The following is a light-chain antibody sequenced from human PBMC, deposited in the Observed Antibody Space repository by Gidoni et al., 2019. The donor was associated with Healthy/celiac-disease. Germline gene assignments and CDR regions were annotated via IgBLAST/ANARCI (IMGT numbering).Light chain of an antibody. CDR2: EAA. J-gene: IGKJ2*01. CDR3: QQYDNLSYT. CDR1: QDISNY. Sequence: IQMTQIPSSLSASVGDRVTITCQASQDISNYLNWYQQKPGKSPKLLNYEAANLETGVPSRISGSGSGTDFTLTISSLQPEDIATYYCQQYDNLSYTFGQGTKLEIK. V-gene: IGKV1-33*01.